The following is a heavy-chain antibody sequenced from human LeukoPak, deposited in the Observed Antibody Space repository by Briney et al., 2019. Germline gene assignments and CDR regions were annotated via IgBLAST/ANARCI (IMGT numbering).Heavy chain of an antibody. J-gene: IGHJ4*02. D-gene: IGHD5-12*01. CDR3: ARARSGYSGYGPFDY. V-gene: IGHV5-51*01. CDR2: IYPGDSDT. Sequence: RGESLQISGKGSGSNFTSYWIGGGRPLPGKGLEWMGIIYPGDSDTRYSPSFQGQVTISADRSISTAYLQWSSLKASDTAMYYCARARSGYSGYGPFDYWGQGTLVTVSS. CDR1: GSNFTSYW.